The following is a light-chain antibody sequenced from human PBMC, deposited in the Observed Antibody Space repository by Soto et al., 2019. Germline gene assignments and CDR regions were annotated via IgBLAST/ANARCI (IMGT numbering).Light chain of an antibody. Sequence: AALSLHQRERATLSCRASQRVSSNLAWYQQKPGQAPRLLIYGASTRATGIPARFSGSGSGTEFTLTICSLQSEDCAVYCSQEYDDLLRPFCQGT. J-gene: IGKJ2*01. CDR1: QRVSSN. CDR2: GAS. CDR3: QEYDDLLRP. V-gene: IGKV3-15*01.